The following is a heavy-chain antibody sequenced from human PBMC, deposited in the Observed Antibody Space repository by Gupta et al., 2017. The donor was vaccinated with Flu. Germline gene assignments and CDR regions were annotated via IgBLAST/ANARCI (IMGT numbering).Heavy chain of an antibody. J-gene: IGHJ4*02. Sequence: NYARAVIRQPPGKGLEWVGRIYYTGSTFLHSSRMRRGTMSVDTSTKQFLLKLSYVMAADTAGYYCSSQRGDATNWYYFDYWGQGTLVTVSS. D-gene: IGHD7-27*01. V-gene: IGHV4-39*01. CDR3: SSQRGDATNWYYFDY. CDR1: NYA. CDR2: IYYTGST.